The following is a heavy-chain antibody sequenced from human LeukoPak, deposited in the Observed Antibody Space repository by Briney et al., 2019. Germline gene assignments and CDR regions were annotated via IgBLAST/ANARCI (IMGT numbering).Heavy chain of an antibody. CDR1: GGSFSGYY. CDR2: INHSGST. CDR3: ARKTWWFNWFDP. Sequence: SETLSPTCAVYGGSFSGYYWSWIRQPPGKGLEWIGEINHSGSTNYNPSLKSRVTISVDTSKNQFSLKLSSVTAADTAVYYCARKTWWFNWFDPWGQGTLVTVSS. J-gene: IGHJ5*02. V-gene: IGHV4-34*01. D-gene: IGHD2-15*01.